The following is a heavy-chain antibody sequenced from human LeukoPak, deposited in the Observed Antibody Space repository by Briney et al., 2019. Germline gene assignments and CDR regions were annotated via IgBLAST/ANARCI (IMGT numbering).Heavy chain of an antibody. D-gene: IGHD3-10*01. CDR2: INPSDGST. Sequence: ASVKVSGKASEYTFINSYMHWVRQAPGQGLEWMGIINPSDGSTNYAQIFQGRVTMTRDTSTNTVYMELSSLRSEDTAMYYCARDRDYYDSGSSWFDPWGQGTLVTVSS. CDR1: EYTFINSY. CDR3: ARDRDYYDSGSSWFDP. J-gene: IGHJ5*02. V-gene: IGHV1-46*01.